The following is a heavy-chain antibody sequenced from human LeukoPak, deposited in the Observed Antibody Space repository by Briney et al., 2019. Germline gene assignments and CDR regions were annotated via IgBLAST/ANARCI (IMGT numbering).Heavy chain of an antibody. CDR3: ASRTTVTTWAY. V-gene: IGHV3-53*01. CDR1: GFTVGSNY. Sequence: GGSLRLSCAASGFTVGSNYMSWVRQAPGKGLEWVSVIYSGGSTYYADSVKGRFTISRDNSKNTLYLQMNSLRAEDTAVYYCASRTTVTTWAYWGQGTLVTVSS. D-gene: IGHD4-17*01. J-gene: IGHJ4*02. CDR2: IYSGGST.